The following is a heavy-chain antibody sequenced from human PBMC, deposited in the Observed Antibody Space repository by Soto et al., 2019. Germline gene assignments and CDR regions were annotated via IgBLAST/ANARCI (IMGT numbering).Heavy chain of an antibody. CDR3: GRGLKIYYDRRGPHF. CDR2: ISYTGSTI. Sequence: PGGSLRLSCVGSEFTFSNYEMNWVRQAPGKGLEWVSYISYTGSTIYYADSVRGRFTISRDNSKNSLYLQMNSLRAEDAAVYYWGRGLKIYYDRRGPHFGGKGPLVTAPS. CDR1: EFTFSNYE. D-gene: IGHD3-22*01. V-gene: IGHV3-48*03. J-gene: IGHJ4*02.